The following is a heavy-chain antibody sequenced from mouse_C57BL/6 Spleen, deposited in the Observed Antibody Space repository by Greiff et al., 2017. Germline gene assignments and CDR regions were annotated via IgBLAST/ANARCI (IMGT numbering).Heavy chain of an antibody. D-gene: IGHD2-2*01. CDR2: INPNNGGT. CDR3: ARPFYYGYDGAWFAY. Sequence: EVKLQQSGPELVKPGASVKISCKASGYTFTDYYMNWVKQSHGKSLEWIGDINPNNGGTSYNQKFKGKATLTVDKSSSTAYMELRSLTSEDSAVYYCARPFYYGYDGAWFAYWGQGTLVTVSA. CDR1: GYTFTDYY. J-gene: IGHJ3*01. V-gene: IGHV1-26*01.